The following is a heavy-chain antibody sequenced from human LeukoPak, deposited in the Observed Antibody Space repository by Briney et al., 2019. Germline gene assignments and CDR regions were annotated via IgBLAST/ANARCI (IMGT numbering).Heavy chain of an antibody. J-gene: IGHJ2*01. CDR1: GGSISGYY. Sequence: SETLSLTCTVSGGSISGYYWSWIRQPPGKGLEWIGYIYYSGSTYYNPSLKSRVTISVDTSKNQFSLKLSSVTAADTAVYYCARVPPAPGNYYDSSGYYYYFDLWGRGTLVTVSS. CDR2: IYYSGST. CDR3: ARVPPAPGNYYDSSGYYYYFDL. V-gene: IGHV4-59*08. D-gene: IGHD3-22*01.